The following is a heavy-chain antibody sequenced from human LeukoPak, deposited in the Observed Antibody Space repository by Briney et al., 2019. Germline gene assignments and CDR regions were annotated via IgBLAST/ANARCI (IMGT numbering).Heavy chain of an antibody. V-gene: IGHV3-30*03. CDR2: ISYDGSNK. CDR1: GFTFSSYG. D-gene: IGHD6-19*01. J-gene: IGHJ4*02. CDR3: ARAEKIAVAGMGYYFDY. Sequence: GGSLRLSCAASGFTFSSYGMHWVRQAPGKGLEWVAAISYDGSNKYYADSVKGRFTISRDNSKNTLYLQMNSLRAEDTAVYYCARAEKIAVAGMGYYFDYWGQGTLVTVSS.